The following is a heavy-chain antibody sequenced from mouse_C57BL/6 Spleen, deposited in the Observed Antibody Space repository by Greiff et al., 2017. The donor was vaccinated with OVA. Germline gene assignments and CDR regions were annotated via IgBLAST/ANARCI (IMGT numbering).Heavy chain of an antibody. CDR3: TRSFAY. CDR1: GYTFTDYE. Sequence: QVQLQQSGAELVRPGASVTLSCKASGYTFTDYEMHWVKQTPVHGLEWIGAIDPETGGTAYNQKFKGKAILTADKSSSTAYMELRSLTSEDSTVYYCTRSFAYWGQGTLVTVSA. V-gene: IGHV1-15*01. CDR2: IDPETGGT. J-gene: IGHJ3*01.